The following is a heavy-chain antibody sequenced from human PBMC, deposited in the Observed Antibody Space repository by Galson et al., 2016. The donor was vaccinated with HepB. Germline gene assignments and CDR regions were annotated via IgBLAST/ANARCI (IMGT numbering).Heavy chain of an antibody. V-gene: IGHV3-21*01. CDR1: GFTFSSFS. CDR2: ISSASTYI. CDR3: ARPGYR. J-gene: IGHJ4*02. D-gene: IGHD2-15*01. Sequence: SLRLSCAASGFTFSSFSMNWVRQAPGKGLEWVAYISSASTYIYYADSVKGRITISRDNAKNSMYLQMNSVRVEDTAVYYCARPGYRWGQGTLVTVSS.